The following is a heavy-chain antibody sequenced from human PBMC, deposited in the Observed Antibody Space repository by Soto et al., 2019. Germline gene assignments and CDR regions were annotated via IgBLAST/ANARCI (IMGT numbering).Heavy chain of an antibody. Sequence: GESLKISCAASGFTFSSYAMSWVRQAPGKGLEWVSALSGSGGSTYYTDSVKGRFTISRDNSKNTLYLQMNTLRAEDTAVYYCAKHRATSYYYYYGVDVWGQGTTVTVSS. CDR3: AKHRATSYYYYYGVDV. CDR1: GFTFSSYA. V-gene: IGHV3-23*01. D-gene: IGHD1-26*01. J-gene: IGHJ6*02. CDR2: LSGSGGST.